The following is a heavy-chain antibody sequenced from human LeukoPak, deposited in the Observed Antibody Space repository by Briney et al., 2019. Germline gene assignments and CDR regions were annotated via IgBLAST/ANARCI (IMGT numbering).Heavy chain of an antibody. D-gene: IGHD6-19*01. V-gene: IGHV3-30*18. CDR3: AKDRGSGWTYAFDI. Sequence: GGSLRLSCAASEFTFSNYVMHWVRQAPGKGLEWVAVISYDGSDKYYADSAKGRFTITRDNSKNTLYLQMNSLRAEDTAVYYCAKDRGSGWTYAFDIWGPGTMVTVSS. J-gene: IGHJ3*02. CDR1: EFTFSNYV. CDR2: ISYDGSDK.